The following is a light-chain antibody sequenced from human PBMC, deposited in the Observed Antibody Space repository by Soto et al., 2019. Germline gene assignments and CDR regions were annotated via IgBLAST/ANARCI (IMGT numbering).Light chain of an antibody. CDR3: ATWDDSLNGVL. Sequence: QSVLTQPPSASGSPGQRGTISCAWSSANIGSNTGNWYQHLTGTAPKLLMDGNNLRPSGVPHRFSGYWSGTSATLAIRGLQSEDEAFSYCATWDDSLNGVLFGGGTKRTVL. CDR2: GNN. J-gene: IGLJ2*01. CDR1: SANIGSNT. V-gene: IGLV1-44*01.